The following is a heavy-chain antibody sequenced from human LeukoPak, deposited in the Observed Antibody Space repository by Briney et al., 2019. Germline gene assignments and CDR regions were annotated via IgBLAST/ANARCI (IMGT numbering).Heavy chain of an antibody. D-gene: IGHD3-16*01. V-gene: IGHV3-43*01. CDR1: GFTFYDYT. J-gene: IGHJ4*02. Sequence: GGSLRLSCAASGFTFYDYTMHWVRQAPGKGLEWVALISRDGGSTYYADSVKGRFTISRDNSKNSLYLQMNSLRTEDAAFYYCAKDETRGGAPPLDYWGQGTLVTVSS. CDR2: ISRDGGST. CDR3: AKDETRGGAPPLDY.